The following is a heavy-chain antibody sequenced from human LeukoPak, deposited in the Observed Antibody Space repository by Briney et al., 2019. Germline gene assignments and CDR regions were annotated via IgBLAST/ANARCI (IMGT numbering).Heavy chain of an antibody. V-gene: IGHV3-7*05. D-gene: IGHD3-22*01. CDR1: GFTLRTYW. CDR2: IKPDGSAK. J-gene: IGHJ1*01. Sequence: PGGSLRLSCAASGFTLRTYWMSWVRQAPGKGLEWVANIKPDGSAKFYVDSVKGRFTISRDNSKNTLYLQMNSLRAEDTALYYCVCYDNAAEYFHYWGQGTLVTVSS. CDR3: VCYDNAAEYFHY.